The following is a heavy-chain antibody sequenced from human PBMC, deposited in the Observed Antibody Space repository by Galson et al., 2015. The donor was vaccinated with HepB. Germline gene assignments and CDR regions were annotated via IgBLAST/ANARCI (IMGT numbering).Heavy chain of an antibody. CDR2: ITQSGST. D-gene: IGHD3-3*01. Sequence: SETLSLTCGVFGGSFSTYHWTWIRQPPGKGLEWIGEITQSGSTHSTPSLKSRVTISMDTSKNQFSLKVRSVTAADTAVYYCARGKGRQVLLDYHYYGMDVWGQGTTVSVSS. CDR3: ARGKGRQVLLDYHYYGMDV. V-gene: IGHV4-34*01. CDR1: GGSFSTYH. J-gene: IGHJ6*01.